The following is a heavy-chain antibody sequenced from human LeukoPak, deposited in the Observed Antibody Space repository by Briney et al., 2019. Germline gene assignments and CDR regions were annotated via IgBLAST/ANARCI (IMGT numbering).Heavy chain of an antibody. CDR1: GGSISSSRYY. J-gene: IGHJ4*02. V-gene: IGHV4-39*07. D-gene: IGHD1-26*01. CDR3: ARDPIVGATSFDY. CDR2: IYYSGST. Sequence: SETLSPTCTVSGGSISSSRYYWGWIRQPPGKGLDWIGSIYYSGSTYYNPSLKSRVTISVDTAKNQFSLKLSSVPAADTAVYYCARDPIVGATSFDYWGQGTLVTVSS.